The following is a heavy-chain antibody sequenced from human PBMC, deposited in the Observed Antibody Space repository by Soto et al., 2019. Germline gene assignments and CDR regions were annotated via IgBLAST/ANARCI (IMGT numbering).Heavy chain of an antibody. D-gene: IGHD1-26*01. CDR2: IYYSGST. CDR3: ARDGGSYSGSSDPYYYYYGMDV. V-gene: IGHV4-31*03. Sequence: QVQLQESGPGLVKPSQTLSLTCTVSGGSISSGGYYWSWIRQHPGKGLEWIGYIYYSGSTYYNPSLKSRVTISVDTSKNQFSLKLSSVTAADTAVYYCARDGGSYSGSSDPYYYYYGMDVWGQGTTVTVSS. J-gene: IGHJ6*02. CDR1: GGSISSGGYY.